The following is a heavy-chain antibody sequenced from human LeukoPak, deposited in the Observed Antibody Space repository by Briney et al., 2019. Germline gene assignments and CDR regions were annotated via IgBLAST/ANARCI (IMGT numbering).Heavy chain of an antibody. J-gene: IGHJ5*02. CDR2: ISYDGSNK. CDR1: GFTFTSYV. CDR3: AKDPRARNYLPAHNWFDP. Sequence: SGGSLRLSCAASGFTFTSYVMHWVRQAPGKGLEWVAVISYDGSNKYYADSVKGRFTISRDNSKNTLYLQMNSLRAEDTAVYYCAKDPRARNYLPAHNWFDPWGQGTLVTVSS. V-gene: IGHV3-30-3*01. D-gene: IGHD4-11*01.